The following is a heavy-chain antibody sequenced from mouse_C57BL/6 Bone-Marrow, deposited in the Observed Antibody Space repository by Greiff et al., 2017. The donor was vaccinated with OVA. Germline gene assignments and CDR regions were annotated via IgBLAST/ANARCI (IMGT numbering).Heavy chain of an antibody. V-gene: IGHV5-4*01. CDR1: GFTFSSYA. CDR3: ARVLGFAY. CDR2: ISDGGSYT. D-gene: IGHD4-1*01. Sequence: DVHLVESGGGLVKPGGSLKLSCAASGFTFSSYAMSWVRQTPEKRLEWVATISDGGSYTYYPDNVKGRFTISRDNAKNNLYLQMSHLKSEDTAMYYCARVLGFAYWGQGTLVTVSA. J-gene: IGHJ3*01.